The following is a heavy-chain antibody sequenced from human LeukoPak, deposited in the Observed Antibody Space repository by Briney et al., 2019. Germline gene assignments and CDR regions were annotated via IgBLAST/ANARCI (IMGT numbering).Heavy chain of an antibody. J-gene: IGHJ4*02. D-gene: IGHD6-6*01. CDR2: ISGSGGNT. CDR1: GCTFSSYA. CDR3: ARDRGDWSIAARPDY. Sequence: GFSLRLSCAASGCTFSSYAMTWLRQAPGKGLEGVSCISGSGGNTYYADSVKGRFTISRDNSTDTLYLQMSSLRAEDTAIYYCARDRGDWSIAARPDYWGQGTLITVSS. V-gene: IGHV3-23*01.